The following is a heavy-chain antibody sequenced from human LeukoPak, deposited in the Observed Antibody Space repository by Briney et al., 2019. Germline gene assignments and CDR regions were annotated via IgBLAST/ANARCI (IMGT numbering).Heavy chain of an antibody. V-gene: IGHV1-8*01. D-gene: IGHD5-18*01. J-gene: IGHJ6*02. CDR2: MNPNSGNT. CDR3: ARGHVIQLWDPYYYYGMDV. Sequence: ASVKVSCKASGYTFTSYDINWVRQATGQGLEGMGWMNPNSGNTGYAQKFQGRVTMTRSTSISTAYMELSSLRSEDTAVYYCARGHVIQLWDPYYYYGMDVWGQGTTVTVSS. CDR1: GYTFTSYD.